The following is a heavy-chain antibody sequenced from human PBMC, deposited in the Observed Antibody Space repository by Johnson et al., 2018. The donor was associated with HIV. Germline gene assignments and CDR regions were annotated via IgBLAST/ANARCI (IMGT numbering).Heavy chain of an antibody. Sequence: VQLVESGGGLAKPAWSPRLSCAASGFTFSSYAMHWVRQAPGKGLEYVSAISGSGGSTYYADSVKGRFTISRDNSKNTLYLQMNSLRAEDTAVYYCAKDERIVGAKRWADAFDIWGQGTMVTVSS. CDR2: ISGSGGST. CDR3: AKDERIVGAKRWADAFDI. D-gene: IGHD1-26*01. J-gene: IGHJ3*02. CDR1: GFTFSSYA. V-gene: IGHV3-23*04.